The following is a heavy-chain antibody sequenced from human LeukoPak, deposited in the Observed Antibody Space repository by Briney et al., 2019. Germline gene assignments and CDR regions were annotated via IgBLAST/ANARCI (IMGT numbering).Heavy chain of an antibody. V-gene: IGHV3-66*01. CDR3: ASVFSGYYYGMDV. Sequence: PGGSLRLSCTASEFNVSRNYMSWVRQAPGKGLEWVSVIHRGDNTYHADSVKGRFTISRDNSKNTVYLQMNRLRAEDTAVYYCASVFSGYYYGMDVWGQGTTVTVSS. CDR2: IHRGDNT. J-gene: IGHJ6*02. CDR1: EFNVSRNY.